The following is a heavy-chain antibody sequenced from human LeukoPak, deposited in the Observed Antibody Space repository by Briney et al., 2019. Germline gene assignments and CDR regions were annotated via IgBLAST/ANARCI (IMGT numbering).Heavy chain of an antibody. J-gene: IGHJ5*02. CDR2: ISYDGSNQ. D-gene: IGHD3-3*01. Sequence: GGSLRLSCAASGFTFSNYAMHWVRQAPGKGLEWVAVISYDGSNQYYTDSVRGRFTISGDNSKNTLYLQMNSLRAEDTAVYYCAKVGRFWSGYWFDPWGQGTLVTVSS. V-gene: IGHV3-30*04. CDR1: GFTFSNYA. CDR3: AKVGRFWSGYWFDP.